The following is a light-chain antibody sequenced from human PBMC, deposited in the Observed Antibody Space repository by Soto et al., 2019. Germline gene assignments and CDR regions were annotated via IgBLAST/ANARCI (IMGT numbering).Light chain of an antibody. CDR2: AAS. V-gene: IGKV1-27*01. CDR1: QGIRNF. J-gene: IGKJ3*01. Sequence: DIQMTQSPTSLSASVGDRVTITCQASQGIRNFVAWYQQKPGKAPKLLIYAASTLQSGVPSRFSGSESGTDFTLTINRLQPEDVATYSCQKYSSVPVFGPGTKVEIK. CDR3: QKYSSVPV.